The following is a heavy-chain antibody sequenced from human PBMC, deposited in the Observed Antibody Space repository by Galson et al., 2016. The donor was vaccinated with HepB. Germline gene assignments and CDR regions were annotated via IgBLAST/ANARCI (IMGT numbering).Heavy chain of an antibody. CDR1: GFTFSSYA. CDR3: AKDRSPYYDIVTGYFPDNDAVDI. CDR2: ISGGGGNT. V-gene: IGHV3-23*01. J-gene: IGHJ3*02. Sequence: SLRLSCAASGFTFSSYAMSWVRQAPGKGLEWVSTISGGGGNTDYADSVKGRFTISRDNSKNTLYLQMNSLRAEDTAVYYCAKDRSPYYDIVTGYFPDNDAVDIWGQRTTVTVSS. D-gene: IGHD3-9*01.